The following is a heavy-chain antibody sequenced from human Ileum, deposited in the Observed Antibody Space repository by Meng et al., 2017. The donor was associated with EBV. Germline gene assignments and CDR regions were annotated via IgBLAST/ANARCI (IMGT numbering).Heavy chain of an antibody. D-gene: IGHD1-26*01. J-gene: IGHJ4*02. Sequence: VYLRGSGPGLVKPSETLSLTCSVSGCSVSSAHSFWTWIRQPPGKGLEWIGYMSYSGSTNYSPPLESRVTISVDTSKNQFSLKLSSVTAADTAVYYCAGDPHSGSPHWGQGTLVTVSS. CDR1: GCSVSSAHSF. CDR2: MSYSGST. CDR3: AGDPHSGSPH. V-gene: IGHV4-61*01.